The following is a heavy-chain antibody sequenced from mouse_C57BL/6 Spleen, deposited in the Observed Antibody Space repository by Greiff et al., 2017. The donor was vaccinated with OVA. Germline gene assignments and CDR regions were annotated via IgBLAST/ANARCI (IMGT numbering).Heavy chain of an antibody. D-gene: IGHD4-1*02. CDR3: ATTGTRYAMDY. CDR1: GFTFSDYG. Sequence: EVKVVESGGGLVKPGGSLKLSCAASGFTFSDYGMHWVRQAPEKGLEWVAYISSGSSTIYYADTVKGRFTISRDNAKNTLFLQMTSLRSEDTAMYYCATTGTRYAMDYWGQGTSVTVSS. CDR2: ISSGSSTI. V-gene: IGHV5-17*01. J-gene: IGHJ4*01.